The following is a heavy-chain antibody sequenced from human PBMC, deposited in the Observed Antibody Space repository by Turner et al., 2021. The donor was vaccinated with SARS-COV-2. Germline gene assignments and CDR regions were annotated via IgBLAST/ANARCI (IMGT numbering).Heavy chain of an antibody. CDR1: GYTLTELS. CDR2: FDPEDGET. J-gene: IGHJ4*02. Sequence: QVQLVQPGAEVKKPGASWKVSCRVSGYTLTELSLHWWRQAPGKGLGWRGGFDPEDGETISAQTFQDGVAMTGDTTTNTAYMEMSSMRSEDTTVYYYGTDDILTGYYNYFDYWGQGTLVTVSS. D-gene: IGHD3-9*01. V-gene: IGHV1-24*01. CDR3: GTDDILTGYYNYFDY.